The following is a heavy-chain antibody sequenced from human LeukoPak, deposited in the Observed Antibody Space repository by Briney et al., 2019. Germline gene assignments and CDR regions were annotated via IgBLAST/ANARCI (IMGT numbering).Heavy chain of an antibody. J-gene: IGHJ4*02. CDR2: ISGSGSGGST. D-gene: IGHD1/OR15-1a*01. V-gene: IGHV3-23*01. Sequence: GGSLRLSCAASGFTFNNFAMSWVRQAPGKGLEWVSGISGSGSGGSTYYADSVKGRFTIPRDNSKNTLYLQMNSLRAEDTAVYYCARAGNIRFDYWGQGTLVTVSS. CDR1: GFTFNNFA. CDR3: ARAGNIRFDY.